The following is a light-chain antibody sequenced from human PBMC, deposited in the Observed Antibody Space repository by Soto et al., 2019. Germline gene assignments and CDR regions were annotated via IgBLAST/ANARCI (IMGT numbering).Light chain of an antibody. CDR3: MQGARWPYS. CDR2: RVS. CDR1: ESPVITDGDTL. V-gene: IGKV2-30*01. Sequence: IVLTQSPLSLPVTLGQPASISCRSSESPVITDGDTLLHWFQQRPGQSPRRLIYRVSNRDFGVPDKFTGSGSGTEFTLKISSVEAEDVAMYYCMQGARWPYSFGQGTKLEI. J-gene: IGKJ2*03.